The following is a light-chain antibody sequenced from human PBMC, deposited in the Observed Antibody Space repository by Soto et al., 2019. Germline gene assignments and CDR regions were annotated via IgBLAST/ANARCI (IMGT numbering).Light chain of an antibody. J-gene: IGKJ5*01. Sequence: EIVLTQSPGTLSLSPGERATLSCRASQSVTSSYLAWYQQKPGQAPRLLIYGASTRATGIPDRFSGSGSGTDFTLAISRLEPDDRAVYYCQQYGSSGTVFGQGTRLEIK. CDR1: QSVTSSY. CDR2: GAS. CDR3: QQYGSSGTV. V-gene: IGKV3-20*01.